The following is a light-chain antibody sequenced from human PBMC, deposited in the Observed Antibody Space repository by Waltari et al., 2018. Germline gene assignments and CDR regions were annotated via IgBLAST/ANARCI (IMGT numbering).Light chain of an antibody. CDR3: SSYTTSSAPGV. CDR1: DSDVGAYDF. J-gene: IGLJ1*01. CDR2: DVS. Sequence: QSALTQPASVSGSPGQSITISCSGTDSDVGAYDFVSWSQQHPGKAPPLIIYDVSNRPSGISNRFSASKSGNTASLTISGLQAEDEADYYCSSYTTSSAPGVFGTGTRVTVL. V-gene: IGLV2-14*03.